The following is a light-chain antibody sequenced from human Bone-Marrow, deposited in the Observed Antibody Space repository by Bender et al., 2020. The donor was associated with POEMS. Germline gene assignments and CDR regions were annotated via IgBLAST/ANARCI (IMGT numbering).Light chain of an antibody. V-gene: IGLV1-44*01. Sequence: QSVLTQPPSVSGTPGQRVTISCSGSSSNIGSNTVNWYQQLPGTAPKLVIYSDDQRPSGVPDRFSGSKSGTSASLAITGLQSDDEAIYFCVAWDASLNGWVFGGGTKLTVL. CDR3: VAWDASLNGWV. CDR1: SSNIGSNT. CDR2: SDD. J-gene: IGLJ3*02.